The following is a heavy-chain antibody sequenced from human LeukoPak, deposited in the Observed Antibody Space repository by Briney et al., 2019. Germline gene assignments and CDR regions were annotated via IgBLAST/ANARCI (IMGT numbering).Heavy chain of an antibody. Sequence: GGSLRLSCAASGFTFDDYAMHWVRQAPGKGLEWVSLISWDGGSTYYADSVKGRFTISRDNSKNSLYLQMNSLRAEDTALYYCATLGYCSGGSCYGEAFDIWGQGTMVTVSS. V-gene: IGHV3-43D*03. CDR3: ATLGYCSGGSCYGEAFDI. J-gene: IGHJ3*02. CDR2: ISWDGGST. CDR1: GFTFDDYA. D-gene: IGHD2-15*01.